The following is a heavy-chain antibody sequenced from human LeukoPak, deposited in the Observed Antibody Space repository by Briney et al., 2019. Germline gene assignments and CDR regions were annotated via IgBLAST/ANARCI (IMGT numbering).Heavy chain of an antibody. CDR1: GYTFTSSD. CDR2: MNPNSGNT. J-gene: IGHJ4*02. CDR3: AIGGEVVPAATRLDY. V-gene: IGHV1-8*01. Sequence: GASVKVSCKASGYTFTSSDINWVRQATGQGLEWMGWMNPNSGNTGYAQKFQGRVTMTRNTSISTAYMELSSLRSEDTAVYYCAIGGEVVPAATRLDYWGQGTLVTVSS. D-gene: IGHD2-2*01.